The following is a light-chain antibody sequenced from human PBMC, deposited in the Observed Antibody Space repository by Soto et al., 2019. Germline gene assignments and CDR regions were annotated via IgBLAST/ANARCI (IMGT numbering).Light chain of an antibody. CDR3: QQCDISPST. CDR1: QSVSSSY. J-gene: IGKJ1*01. Sequence: TQSLGTLSLSQGERATLSCRASQSVSSSYLAWYQQKPGQAPRLLISGASSRATGIPDRFSGSGSGTDLTLTISSLEPEDFAVYYCQQCDISPSTFGQGTKLDIK. CDR2: GAS. V-gene: IGKV3-20*01.